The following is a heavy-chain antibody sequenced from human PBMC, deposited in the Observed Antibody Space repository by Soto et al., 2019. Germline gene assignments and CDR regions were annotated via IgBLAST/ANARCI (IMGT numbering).Heavy chain of an antibody. CDR3: ARSREYSFGYKSPFDV. CDR2: IYPADSDT. J-gene: IGHJ3*01. CDR1: GWNLNNWW. V-gene: IGHV5-51*01. Sequence: PGESLPISCEGSGWNLNNWWIVWVRQMNGKGLECMGIIYPADSDTRYSPSFQGQVTISADKSISTAYLQWNSLKASDTAIYYCARSREYSFGYKSPFDVWGQGTTVTVSS. D-gene: IGHD5-18*01.